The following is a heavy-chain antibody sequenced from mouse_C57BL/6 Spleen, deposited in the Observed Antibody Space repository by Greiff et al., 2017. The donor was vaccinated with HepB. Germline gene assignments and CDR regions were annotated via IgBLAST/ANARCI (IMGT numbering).Heavy chain of an antibody. Sequence: VQLQQSGPELVKPGASVKISCKASGYAFSSSWMNWVKQRPGKGLEWIGRIYPGDGDTNYNGKFKGKATLTVDKSSSTAYMQLSSLTSEDSAVYFCAREGVLRSYFDYWGQGTTLTVSS. CDR2: IYPGDGDT. CDR1: GYAFSSSW. CDR3: AREGVLRSYFDY. D-gene: IGHD1-1*01. J-gene: IGHJ2*01. V-gene: IGHV1-82*01.